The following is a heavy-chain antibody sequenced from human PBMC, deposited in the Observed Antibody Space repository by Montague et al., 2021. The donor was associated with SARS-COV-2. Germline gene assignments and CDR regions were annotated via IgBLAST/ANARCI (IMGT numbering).Heavy chain of an antibody. J-gene: IGHJ6*02. D-gene: IGHD4-17*01. V-gene: IGHV4-61*01. Sequence: SXTLFLTCSVSGVSISSGSYYWSWVRQPPGKGLEWIGYVYHTGSTNYNPSLKSRVTISMDTSRDQLSLRLKSVTAADTAVYYCARDNYGDWGYYGLDVWGQGTTVIVSS. CDR1: GVSISSGSYY. CDR3: ARDNYGDWGYYGLDV. CDR2: VYHTGST.